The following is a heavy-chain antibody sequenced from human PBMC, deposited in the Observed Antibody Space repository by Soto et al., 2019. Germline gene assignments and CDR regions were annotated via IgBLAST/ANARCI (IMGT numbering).Heavy chain of an antibody. CDR3: AGCSGGSCDNWFDP. D-gene: IGHD2-15*01. CDR2: ISSSGSTI. Sequence: PGGSLRLSCAASGFTFSDYYISWIRQAPGKGLEWVSYISSSGSTIYYADSVKGRFTISRDNAKNSLYLQMNSLRAEDTAVYYCAGCSGGSCDNWFDPWGQGTLVTVPS. J-gene: IGHJ5*02. V-gene: IGHV3-11*01. CDR1: GFTFSDYY.